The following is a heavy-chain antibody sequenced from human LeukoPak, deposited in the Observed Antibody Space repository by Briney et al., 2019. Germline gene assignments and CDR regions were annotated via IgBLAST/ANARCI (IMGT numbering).Heavy chain of an antibody. D-gene: IGHD5-12*01. Sequence: ASVKVSCKVSGYTLTELSMHWVRQAPGKGLEWMGSFDPEDGERIYAQNFQGRVTMTEDTSTDTAYMELSSLRSEDTAVYYCTTDILNYSGYDFWGQGTLVTVSS. V-gene: IGHV1-24*01. J-gene: IGHJ4*02. CDR1: GYTLTELS. CDR2: FDPEDGER. CDR3: TTDILNYSGYDF.